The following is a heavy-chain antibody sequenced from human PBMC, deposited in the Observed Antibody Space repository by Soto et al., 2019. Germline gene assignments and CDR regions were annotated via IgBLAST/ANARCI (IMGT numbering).Heavy chain of an antibody. J-gene: IGHJ6*03. CDR1: GFSLSTSGVG. CDR3: AHTPRTILDKPNAKPVYYYYYYMDV. V-gene: IGHV2-5*02. Sequence: QITLKESGPTLVKPTQTLTLTCTFSGFSLSTSGVGVGWIRQPPGKALEWLALIYRDDDKRYSPSLKSRLTITKDTSKNQVVLTMTNMDPVDTDTYYCAHTPRTILDKPNAKPVYYYYYYMDVWGKGSTVAVSS. D-gene: IGHD3-3*01. CDR2: IYRDDDK.